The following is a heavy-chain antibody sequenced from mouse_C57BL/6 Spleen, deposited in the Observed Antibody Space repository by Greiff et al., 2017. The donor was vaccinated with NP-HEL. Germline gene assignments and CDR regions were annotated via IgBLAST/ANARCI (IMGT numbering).Heavy chain of an antibody. CDR2: INYDGSST. V-gene: IGHV5-16*01. D-gene: IGHD2-9*01. CDR3: ARTYYGYDGAYAMDY. Sequence: DVKLVESEGGLVQPGSSMKLSCTASGFTFSDYYMAWVRQVPEKGLEWVANINYDGSSTYYLDSLKSRFIISRDNAKNILYLQMSSLKSEDTATYYCARTYYGYDGAYAMDYWGQGTSVTVSS. J-gene: IGHJ4*01. CDR1: GFTFSDYY.